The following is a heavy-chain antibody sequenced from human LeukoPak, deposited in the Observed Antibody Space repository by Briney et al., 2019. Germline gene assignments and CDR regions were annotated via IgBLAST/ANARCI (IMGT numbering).Heavy chain of an antibody. Sequence: GGSLRLSCAASGFTFSSYWMSWVRQAPGKGLEWVANIKQDGSEKYYVDSVKGRFTISRDNAKNSLYLQMNSLRAEDTAVYYCARALNARSYYYGSGSYLRHYFDYWGQGTLVTVSS. D-gene: IGHD3-10*01. CDR2: IKQDGSEK. V-gene: IGHV3-7*04. J-gene: IGHJ4*02. CDR3: ARALNARSYYYGSGSYLRHYFDY. CDR1: GFTFSSYW.